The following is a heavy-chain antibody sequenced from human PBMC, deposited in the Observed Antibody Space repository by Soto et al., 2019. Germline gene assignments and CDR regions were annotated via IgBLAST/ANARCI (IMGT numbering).Heavy chain of an antibody. CDR3: ARDKGGYDFWSGWPVFDY. J-gene: IGHJ4*02. V-gene: IGHV3-7*03. D-gene: IGHD3-3*01. CDR2: IKQDGSEK. CDR1: GFTFSSYW. Sequence: AGGSLRLSCAASGFTFSSYWMSWVRQAPGKGLEWVANIKQDGSEKYYVDSVKGRFTISRDNAKNSLYLQMNSLRAEDTAVYYCARDKGGYDFWSGWPVFDYWGQGTLVTVSS.